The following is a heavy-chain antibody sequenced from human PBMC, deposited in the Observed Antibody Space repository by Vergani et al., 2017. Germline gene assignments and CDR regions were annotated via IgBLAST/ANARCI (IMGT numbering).Heavy chain of an antibody. CDR1: GGTFSSYA. J-gene: IGHJ3*02. Sequence: QVQLVQSGAEVKKPGSSVKVSCKASGGTFSSYAISWVRQAPGQGLEWMGGIIPIFGTANYAQKFQGRVTITADESTSTAYMELSSLRSEDTAAYYCASPEGFGDRNAFDIWGQGTMVTVSS. CDR2: IIPIFGTA. CDR3: ASPEGFGDRNAFDI. V-gene: IGHV1-69*01. D-gene: IGHD3-10*01.